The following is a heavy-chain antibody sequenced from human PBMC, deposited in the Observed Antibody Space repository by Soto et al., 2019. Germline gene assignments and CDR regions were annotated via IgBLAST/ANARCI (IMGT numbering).Heavy chain of an antibody. Sequence: SVKVSCKASGYTFTSYGIIWVRQAPGQGLEWMGWISAYNGNTNYAQKLQGRVTMTTDTSTSTAYMELRSLRSDDTAVYYCARDMYYDYVWGSYRYSYYGMDVWGQGTTVTVSS. CDR1: GYTFTSYG. CDR2: ISAYNGNT. J-gene: IGHJ6*02. V-gene: IGHV1-18*04. D-gene: IGHD3-16*02. CDR3: ARDMYYDYVWGSYRYSYYGMDV.